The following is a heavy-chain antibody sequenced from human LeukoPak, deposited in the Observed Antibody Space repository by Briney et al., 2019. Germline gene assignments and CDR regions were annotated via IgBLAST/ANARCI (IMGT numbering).Heavy chain of an antibody. J-gene: IGHJ4*02. Sequence: GRSLRLSCAASGFTFSSHGMHWVRQAPGKGLEWVALMSYDGTNKVYADSVKGRFTISRDNSKNTLYLEMNNLRAEDTAVYYCAKRGYCSGGRCYSFHFDYWCQGTLVTVSS. CDR2: MSYDGTNK. CDR1: GFTFSSHG. D-gene: IGHD2-15*01. CDR3: AKRGYCSGGRCYSFHFDY. V-gene: IGHV3-30*18.